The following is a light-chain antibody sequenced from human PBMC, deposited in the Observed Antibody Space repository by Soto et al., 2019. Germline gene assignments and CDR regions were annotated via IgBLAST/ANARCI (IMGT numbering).Light chain of an antibody. CDR1: SSDVGGYNY. V-gene: IGLV2-8*01. J-gene: IGLJ1*01. CDR3: SSYAGSNNLV. CDR2: EVT. Sequence: QSVLTQPPSASGSPGQSVTISCTGTSSDVGGYNYVSWYQQHPGKAPKLMVYEVTKRPSGVPDRFSGSKSGNTASLTVSGLQAEDEADYYCSSYAGSNNLVFGTGTKFT.